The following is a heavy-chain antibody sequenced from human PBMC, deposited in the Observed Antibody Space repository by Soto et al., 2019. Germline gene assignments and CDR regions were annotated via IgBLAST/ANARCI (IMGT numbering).Heavy chain of an antibody. CDR2: INHSGST. D-gene: IGHD3-22*01. J-gene: IGHJ6*02. V-gene: IGHV4-34*01. CDR1: GGSFSGYY. Sequence: SETLSLTCAVYGGSFSGYYWSWIRQPPGKGLEWIGEINHSGSTNYNPSLKSRVTISVDTSKNQFSLKLSSVTAADTAVYYCAGTYYYDSSRGMDVWGQGTTVTVSS. CDR3: AGTYYYDSSRGMDV.